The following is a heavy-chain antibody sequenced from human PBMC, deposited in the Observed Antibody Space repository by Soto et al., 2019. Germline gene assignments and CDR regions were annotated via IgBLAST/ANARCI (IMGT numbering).Heavy chain of an antibody. CDR3: ARASGDYDFDY. CDR2: IGTAGDT. D-gene: IGHD4-17*01. CDR1: GFTFSSYD. V-gene: IGHV3-13*01. Sequence: PGGSLRLSCAASGFTFSSYDMHWVRQATGKGLEWVPAIGTAGDTYYPGSVKGRFTISRENAKNSLYLQMNSLRAGDTAVYYCARASGDYDFDYWGQGTLVTVSS. J-gene: IGHJ4*02.